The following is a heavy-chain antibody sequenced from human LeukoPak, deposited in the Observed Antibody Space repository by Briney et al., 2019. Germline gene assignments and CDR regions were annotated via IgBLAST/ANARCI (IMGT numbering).Heavy chain of an antibody. V-gene: IGHV1-69*01. Sequence: SVKVSCKASGGTLSRYAISWVRQAPGQGLEWMGGITPMFGTANYAQKFQGRATITADESTRTAYMDLKSLKFEDTAVYYCARDAAIYDSGAYYYLWWGQGTLVTVSS. J-gene: IGHJ4*02. CDR3: ARDAAIYDSGAYYYLW. D-gene: IGHD3-22*01. CDR1: GGTLSRYA. CDR2: ITPMFGTA.